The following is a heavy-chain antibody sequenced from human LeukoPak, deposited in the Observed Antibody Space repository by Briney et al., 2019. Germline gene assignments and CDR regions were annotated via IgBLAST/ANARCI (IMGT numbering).Heavy chain of an antibody. CDR3: AHRRAVTSFDY. D-gene: IGHD4-17*01. CDR2: IYWNDDK. J-gene: IGHJ4*02. V-gene: IGHV2-5*01. Sequence: SGPTLVKPTQTLTLTCTFSGFSLSTSGGVGWIRQPPGKALEWLALIYWNDDKRYSPSLKSRVTITKDTSKNQVVLTMTNMDPVDTATYYCAHRRAVTSFDYWGQGTLVTVSS. CDR1: GFSLSTSGG.